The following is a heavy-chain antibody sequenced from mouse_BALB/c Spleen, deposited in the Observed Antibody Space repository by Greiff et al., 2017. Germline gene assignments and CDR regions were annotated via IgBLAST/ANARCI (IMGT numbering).Heavy chain of an antibody. V-gene: IGHV1-39*01. Sequence: VQLQQSGPELEKPGASVKISRKASGYSFTGYNMNWVKQSNGKSLEWIGNIDPYYGGTSYNQKFKGKATLTVDKSSSTAYMQLKSLTSEDSAVYYCARLNGYGNYKGVYAMDYWGQGTSVTVSS. CDR2: IDPYYGGT. CDR3: ARLNGYGNYKGVYAMDY. CDR1: GYSFTGYN. D-gene: IGHD2-10*02. J-gene: IGHJ4*01.